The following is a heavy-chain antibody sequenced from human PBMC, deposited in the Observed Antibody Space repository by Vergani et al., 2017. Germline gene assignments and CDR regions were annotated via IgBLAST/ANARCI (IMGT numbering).Heavy chain of an antibody. CDR1: GFTFSSYA. CDR3: AMPDDSSAQGDY. CDR2: ISYDGSNK. V-gene: IGHV3-30*03. J-gene: IGHJ4*02. D-gene: IGHD3-22*01. Sequence: QVQLVESGGGVVQPGRSLRLSCAASGFTFSSYAMHWVRQAPGKGLEWVAVISYDGSNKYYADSVKGRFTISRDNSKNTLYLQMNSLRAEDTAVYYCAMPDDSSAQGDYWGQGTLVTVSS.